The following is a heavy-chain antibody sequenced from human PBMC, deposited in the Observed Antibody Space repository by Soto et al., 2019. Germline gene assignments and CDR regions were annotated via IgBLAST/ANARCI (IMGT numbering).Heavy chain of an antibody. CDR2: IYYSGST. D-gene: IGHD2-15*01. J-gene: IGHJ6*02. V-gene: IGHV4-39*01. Sequence: PSETLSLTCTVSGASISSSSYYWGWIRQPPGKGLEWIGSIYYSGSTYYNPSLKSRVTISVDTSKNQFSLKLSSVTAADTAVYYCATVGYCSGGSCYHYYYGMDVWGQGTTVTVSS. CDR3: ATVGYCSGGSCYHYYYGMDV. CDR1: GASISSSSYY.